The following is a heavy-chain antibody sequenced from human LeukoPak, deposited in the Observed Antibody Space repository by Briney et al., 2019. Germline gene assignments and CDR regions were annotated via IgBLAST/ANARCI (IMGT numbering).Heavy chain of an antibody. J-gene: IGHJ3*01. V-gene: IGHV4-34*01. CDR2: INHSGST. CDR1: GGSFSGYY. CDR3: ARDARNYGF. Sequence: PSETLSLTCAVYGGSFSGYYWSWIRQPPGKGLEWIGEINHSGSTNYNPSLKSRVTISVGTSKNQFSLKLTSVTAADTAVYYCARDARNYGFWGQGTMVTVSS. D-gene: IGHD1-7*01.